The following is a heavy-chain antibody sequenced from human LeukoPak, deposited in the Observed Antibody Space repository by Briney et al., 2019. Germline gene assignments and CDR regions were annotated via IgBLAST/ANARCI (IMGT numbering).Heavy chain of an antibody. D-gene: IGHD6-19*01. CDR2: IYYSGST. CDR1: GGSISSYY. Sequence: PSETLSLTCTVSGGSISSYYWSWIRQPPGKGLEWIGYIYYSGSTNYNPSLKSRVTISVDTSKNQFSLKLSSVTAADTAVYYCARDSGYSSALDYWGQGTLVTVSS. J-gene: IGHJ4*02. V-gene: IGHV4-59*12. CDR3: ARDSGYSSALDY.